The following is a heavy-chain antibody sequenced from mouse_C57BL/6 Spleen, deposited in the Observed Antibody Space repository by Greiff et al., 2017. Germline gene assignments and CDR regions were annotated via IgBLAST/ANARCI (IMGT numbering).Heavy chain of an antibody. CDR1: GFTFTDYG. CDR2: ISSGSSTI. D-gene: IGHD2-3*01. J-gene: IGHJ4*01. V-gene: IGHV5-17*01. CDR3: ARGFDDGYCGCYYAMYY. Sequence: EVQRVEPGGGLVKPGGSLKLSCAASGFTFTDYGMHWVRQAPEQGLEWVAYISSGSSTIYYAETVKGRFTISRDNATTTLFLQMTSLRSEDTAVDYCARGFDDGYCGCYYAMYYWGQGASVTGSA.